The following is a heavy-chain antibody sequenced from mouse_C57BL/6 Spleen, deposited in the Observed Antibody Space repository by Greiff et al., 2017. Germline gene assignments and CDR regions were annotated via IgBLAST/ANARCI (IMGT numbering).Heavy chain of an antibody. CDR3: CLRPNVDY. J-gene: IGHJ2*01. Sequence: VKLMESGPELVKPGASVKISCTASGYAFSSSGMNWVKQRPGKGLEWLGRIYPGDGDTNYNGQYKGKATLTADKSSSTAYMQLSSLTSEDSAVYICCLRPNVDYWGQGTTLTVSS. V-gene: IGHV1-82*01. CDR1: GYAFSSSG. CDR2: IYPGDGDT. D-gene: IGHD1-2*01.